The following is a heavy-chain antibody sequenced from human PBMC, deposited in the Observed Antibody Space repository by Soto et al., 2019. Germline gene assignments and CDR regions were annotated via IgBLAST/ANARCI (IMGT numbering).Heavy chain of an antibody. Sequence: LSLTCTVSGGSISSGGYYWSWIRQHPGKGLEWIGYIYYSGSTYYNPSLKSRVTISVDTSKNQFSLKLSSVTAADTAVYYCAREIYGDYFDYWGQGTLVTVSS. CDR1: GGSISSGGYY. CDR2: IYYSGST. D-gene: IGHD4-17*01. CDR3: AREIYGDYFDY. J-gene: IGHJ4*02. V-gene: IGHV4-31*03.